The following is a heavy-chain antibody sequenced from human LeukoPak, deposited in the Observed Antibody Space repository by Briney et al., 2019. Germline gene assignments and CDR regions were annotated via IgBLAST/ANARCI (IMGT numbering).Heavy chain of an antibody. CDR3: ASRGLGGPSKNWFDP. D-gene: IGHD3-16*01. CDR2: ISGSGGST. V-gene: IGHV3-23*01. J-gene: IGHJ5*02. CDR1: GFTFSSYG. Sequence: GGSLRLSCAASGFTFSSYGMSWVRQAPGKGLEWVSAISGSGGSTYYADSVKGRFTISRDNAKNSLYLQMNSLRAEDTAVYYCASRGLGGPSKNWFDPWGQGTLVTVSS.